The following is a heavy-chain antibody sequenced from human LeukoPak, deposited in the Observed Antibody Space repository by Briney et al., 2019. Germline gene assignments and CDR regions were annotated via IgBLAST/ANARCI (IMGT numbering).Heavy chain of an antibody. CDR3: AREDPQTTLPEGMDV. D-gene: IGHD4-17*01. CDR2: IYYSGTT. CDR1: GGSISYYY. Sequence: SETLSLTCTVSGGSISYYYWSWIRQSPGKVLEWIGYIYYSGTTNYNPSLKSRVTISVDTSKHQSSLQLRSVTAADTAVYYCAREDPQTTLPEGMDVWGQGTTVTVSS. J-gene: IGHJ6*02. V-gene: IGHV4-59*01.